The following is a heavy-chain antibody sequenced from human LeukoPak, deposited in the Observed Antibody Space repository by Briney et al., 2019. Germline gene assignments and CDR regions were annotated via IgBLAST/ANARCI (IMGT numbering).Heavy chain of an antibody. V-gene: IGHV7-4-1*02. J-gene: IGHJ4*02. D-gene: IGHD3-16*02. CDR1: GYTFTSYG. CDR3: ARGGLLRLGELSLYDFDY. CDR2: INTNTGNP. Sequence: ASVKVSCKASGYTFTSYGISWVRQAPGQGLEWMGWINTNTGNPTYAQGFTGRFVFSLDTSVSTAYLQISSLKAEDTAVYYCARGGLLRLGELSLYDFDYWGQGTLVTVSS.